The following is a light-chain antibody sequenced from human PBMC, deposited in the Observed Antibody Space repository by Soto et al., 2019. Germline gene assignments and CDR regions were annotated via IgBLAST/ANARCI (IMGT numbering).Light chain of an antibody. V-gene: IGLV1-40*01. J-gene: IGLJ1*01. CDR1: SXNIGAHYD. Sequence: QSVLTQPPSVSGAPGQRVTISCTGSSXNIGAHYDVHWYQQLPGTAPKLLIYGNSNRPSGVPDRFSGSKSGTSASLAITGLQAEDEADYYCQSYENSLSVYVFGTGTKLTVL. CDR2: GNS. CDR3: QSYENSLSVYV.